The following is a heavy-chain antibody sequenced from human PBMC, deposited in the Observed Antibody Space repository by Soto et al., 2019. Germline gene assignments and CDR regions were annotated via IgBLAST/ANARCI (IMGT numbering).Heavy chain of an antibody. V-gene: IGHV3-11*01. CDR3: ARDRVYCSSTSCHGYNWFDP. CDR2: ISSSGSTI. J-gene: IGHJ5*02. D-gene: IGHD2-2*01. Sequence: GGSLRLSCAASGFTFSDYYMSWIRQAPGKGLEWVSYISSSGSTIYYADSVKGRFTISRDNAKNSLYLQMNSLRAEDTAVYYCARDRVYCSSTSCHGYNWFDPWGQGTLVTVSS. CDR1: GFTFSDYY.